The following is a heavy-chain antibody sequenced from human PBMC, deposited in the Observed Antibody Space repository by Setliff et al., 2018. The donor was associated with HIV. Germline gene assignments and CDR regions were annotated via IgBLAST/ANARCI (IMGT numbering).Heavy chain of an antibody. J-gene: IGHJ4*02. Sequence: ASVKVSCKASGYTFAGYGIHWVRQAPGQGLEWVGWINIYTGDRTYADNFQYRVTMTAGTSTSTVYMELRHLRSDDTAVYYCARDSSASRAPPLHWGQGTLVTVSS. D-gene: IGHD2-15*01. CDR3: ARDSSASRAPPLH. CDR1: GYTFAGYG. CDR2: INIYTGDR. V-gene: IGHV1-18*01.